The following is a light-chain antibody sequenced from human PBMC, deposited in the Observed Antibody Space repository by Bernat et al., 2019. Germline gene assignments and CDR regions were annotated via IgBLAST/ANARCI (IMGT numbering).Light chain of an antibody. CDR2: DES. CDR1: QSVSSSS. V-gene: IGKV3-20*01. Sequence: EIVLTQSPATLSLSPGERATLSCRAIQSVSSSSLAWYQQIPGQAPRVLIYDESSRASGVPDRFSGTESGTDFPLTITRLEPEDFAVYYCPQYRSSLWTFGQGTKVEIK. J-gene: IGKJ1*01. CDR3: PQYRSSLWT.